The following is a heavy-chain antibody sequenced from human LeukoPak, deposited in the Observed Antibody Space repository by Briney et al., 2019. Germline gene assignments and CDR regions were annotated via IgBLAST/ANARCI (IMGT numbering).Heavy chain of an antibody. D-gene: IGHD6-19*01. V-gene: IGHV4-59*08. CDR3: ARWDSSAWFYDF. CDR1: GGSISSYY. J-gene: IGHJ4*02. CDR2: IYYGGLT. Sequence: PSETLSLTCTVSGGSISSYYWSWIRQPPGKALEWIAYIYYGGLTNYNPSLKSRVTISVDTSKNQFSLKLSSVTAADTAVYYCARWDSSAWFYDFWGQGTLVTVSS.